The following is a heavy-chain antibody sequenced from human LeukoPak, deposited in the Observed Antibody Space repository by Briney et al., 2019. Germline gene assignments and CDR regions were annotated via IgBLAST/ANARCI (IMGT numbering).Heavy chain of an antibody. D-gene: IGHD3-16*02. CDR3: ARDGRSRGLSHVNFDY. CDR2: ISSSGMTK. CDR1: GSPFSSYE. V-gene: IGHV3-48*03. J-gene: IGHJ4*02. Sequence: PGGSLRLSCAASGSPFSSYEMNWVRQAPGKGLEWVSYISSSGMTKYYAVSVKGRFTMSRDNAKNSLYLQLNSLRAEDTAVYYCARDGRSRGLSHVNFDYWGQGILVTVSS.